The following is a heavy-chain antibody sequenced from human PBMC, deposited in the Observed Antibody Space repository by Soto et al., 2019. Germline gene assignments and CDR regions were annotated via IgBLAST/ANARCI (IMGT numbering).Heavy chain of an antibody. J-gene: IGHJ6*02. CDR2: ISGSGGST. V-gene: IGHV3-23*01. CDR1: GFTFSSYA. D-gene: IGHD6-19*01. Sequence: GGSLRLSCAASGFTFSSYAMSWVRQAPGKXLEWVSAISGSGGSTYYADSVKGRFTISRDNSKNTLYLQMNSLRAEDTAVYYCAKERSSGWYYYYYGMDVWGQGTTVTVSS. CDR3: AKERSSGWYYYYYGMDV.